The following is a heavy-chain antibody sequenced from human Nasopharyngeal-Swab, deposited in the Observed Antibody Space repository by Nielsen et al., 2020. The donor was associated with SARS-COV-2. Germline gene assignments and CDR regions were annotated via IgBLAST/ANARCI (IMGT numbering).Heavy chain of an antibody. J-gene: IGHJ5*02. CDR2: IYYSGST. Sequence: WIRQPPGKGLEWIGYIYYSGSTYYNPSLKSRVTTSVDTSKNQFSLKLSSVTAADTAVYYCARDYYDSSGYYGGFDPWGQGTLVTVSS. V-gene: IGHV4-30-4*01. CDR3: ARDYYDSSGYYGGFDP. D-gene: IGHD3-22*01.